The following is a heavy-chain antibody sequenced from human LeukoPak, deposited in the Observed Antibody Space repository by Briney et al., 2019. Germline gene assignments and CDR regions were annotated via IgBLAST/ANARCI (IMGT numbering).Heavy chain of an antibody. D-gene: IGHD6-13*01. J-gene: IGHJ4*02. Sequence: SGRSLRLSCAASGFTFSSYGMHWVRQAPGKGLEWVAVIWYDGSNKYYADSVKGRFTISRDNSKNTLYLQMNSLRAEDTAVYYCARELAAAGTGIDYWGQGTLVTVSS. CDR3: ARELAAAGTGIDY. CDR1: GFTFSSYG. V-gene: IGHV3-33*01. CDR2: IWYDGSNK.